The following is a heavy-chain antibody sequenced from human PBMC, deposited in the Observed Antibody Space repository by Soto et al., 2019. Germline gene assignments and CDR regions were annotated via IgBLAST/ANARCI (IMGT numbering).Heavy chain of an antibody. D-gene: IGHD4-4*01. Sequence: GGSLRLSCAVSGFSFSSAWMTWIRQAPGKGLERVAIMNEDGSERYYVDSVKGRFTISRDNAKNALFLQMNSLRVEDTTVYFCARDRAYSRFDYWGQGSLVTVSS. J-gene: IGHJ4*02. CDR1: GFSFSSAW. V-gene: IGHV3-7*03. CDR3: ARDRAYSRFDY. CDR2: MNEDGSER.